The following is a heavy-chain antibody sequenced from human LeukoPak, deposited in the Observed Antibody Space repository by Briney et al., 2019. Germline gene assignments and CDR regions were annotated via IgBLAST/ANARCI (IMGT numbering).Heavy chain of an antibody. CDR2: INPGGSSI. CDR3: ARSNQADDY. J-gene: IGHJ4*02. Sequence: GGSLRLSRAAPGFTFSSYWMHWVRQVPGKGLVWVARINPGGSSITYADSVKGRFTISRDNAKNTLYLQMDSLRAEDTGVYYCARSNQADDYWGQGTLVTVSS. CDR1: GFTFSSYW. D-gene: IGHD1-14*01. V-gene: IGHV3-74*01.